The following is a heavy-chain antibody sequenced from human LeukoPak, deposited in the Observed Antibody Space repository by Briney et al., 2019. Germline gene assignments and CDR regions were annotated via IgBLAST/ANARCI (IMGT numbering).Heavy chain of an antibody. D-gene: IGHD3-3*01. V-gene: IGHV3-7*01. CDR3: ASGFLDDFWSGHF. Sequence: GGSLRLFCAASGFSFSTHWMSWVRLAPGKGPEGVANIKYDGSEKYYVDSVKGRFTISRDNAKTSLYLHMNSLRAEDTAVYYCASGFLDDFWSGHFWGQGTLVTVSS. J-gene: IGHJ4*02. CDR1: GFSFSTHW. CDR2: IKYDGSEK.